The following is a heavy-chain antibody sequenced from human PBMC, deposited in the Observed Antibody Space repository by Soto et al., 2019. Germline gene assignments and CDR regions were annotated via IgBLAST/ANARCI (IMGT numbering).Heavy chain of an antibody. D-gene: IGHD3-22*01. CDR2: LYYGRSA. V-gene: IGHV4-59*01. CDR3: ALRSMAVVPAY. J-gene: IGHJ4*02. Sequence: QVQLQESGPGLVKPSETLSLTCAVSGDSISSYYCMWIRQPPGKGLESIGYLYYGRSANDNPSLTTRVTLSVDTATNQCSRSLSSMTAADTAVYYCALRSMAVVPAYWGQGTLVTVSS. CDR1: GDSISSYY.